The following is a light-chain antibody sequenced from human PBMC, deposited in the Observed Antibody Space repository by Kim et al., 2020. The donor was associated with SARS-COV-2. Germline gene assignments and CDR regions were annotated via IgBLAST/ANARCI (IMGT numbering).Light chain of an antibody. CDR2: AAS. J-gene: IGKJ5*01. CDR1: QGINNW. Sequence: SESVSVGDRVTITCRASQGINNWLAWYQQKPGKAPNLLISAASNLQSGVPSRFSGSGSGTDFTLTIRGLQPEDSATYYCQQAKSFPITFGQGTRLEIK. V-gene: IGKV1-12*01. CDR3: QQAKSFPIT.